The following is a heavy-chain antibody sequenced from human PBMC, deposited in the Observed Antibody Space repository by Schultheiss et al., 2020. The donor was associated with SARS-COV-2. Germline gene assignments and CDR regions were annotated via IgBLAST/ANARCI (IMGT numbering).Heavy chain of an antibody. CDR3: ARGGGYKFGDEFDY. V-gene: IGHV3-21*01. D-gene: IGHD2-21*02. J-gene: IGHJ4*02. CDR1: GFTFNSYG. Sequence: GGSLRLSCAASGFTFNSYGMNWVRQAPGKGLEWVSSTTRSSTYTFYADSVQGRFTISRDNAKNSLYLQMNSLRAEDTAVYYCARGGGYKFGDEFDYWGQGTLVTVSS. CDR2: TTRSSTYT.